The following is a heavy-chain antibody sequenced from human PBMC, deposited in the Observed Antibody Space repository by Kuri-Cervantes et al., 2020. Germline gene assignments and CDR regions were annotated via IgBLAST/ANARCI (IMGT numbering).Heavy chain of an antibody. CDR2: INHSGST. D-gene: IGHD1-7*01. CDR1: GGSFSFYY. V-gene: IGHV4-34*01. J-gene: IGHJ3*02. CDR3: ARAKNWNYDDGAFDI. Sequence: SETLSLTCAVYGGSFSFYYWSWIRQPPGKGLEWIEEINHSGSTNYNPSLKSRVTISVDKSKNQFSLKLSSVTAADTAVYYCARAKNWNYDDGAFDIWGQGTMVTVSS.